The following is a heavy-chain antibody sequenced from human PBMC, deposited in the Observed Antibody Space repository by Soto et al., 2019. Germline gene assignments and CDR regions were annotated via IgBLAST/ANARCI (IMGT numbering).Heavy chain of an antibody. CDR2: ISFDGSNK. J-gene: IGHJ4*02. V-gene: IGHV3-30-3*01. CDR3: ARAGWETRWRYLDY. CDR1: GFTFSSYA. D-gene: IGHD1-26*01. Sequence: QVQLVESGGGVVQPGRSLRLSCAASGFTFSSYAMHWVRQAPGKGLEWVAVISFDGSNKYYADSVKGRFTISRDNSKNTLYLQMNSLRAEDTALYYCARAGWETRWRYLDYWGQGTLVTVSS.